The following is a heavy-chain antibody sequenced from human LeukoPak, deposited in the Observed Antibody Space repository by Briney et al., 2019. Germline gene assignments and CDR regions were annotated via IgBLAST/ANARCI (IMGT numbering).Heavy chain of an antibody. CDR1: GYSISSGYY. V-gene: IGHV4-38-2*02. D-gene: IGHD5-12*01. J-gene: IGHJ4*02. Sequence: SETLSLTCTVSGYSISSGYYWGWIRQPPGKGLEWIGSIYHSGSTYYNPSLKSRVTISVDTSKNQFSLKLSSVTAADTAVYYCASNIVATTFDYWGQGTLVTVSS. CDR3: ASNIVATTFDY. CDR2: IYHSGST.